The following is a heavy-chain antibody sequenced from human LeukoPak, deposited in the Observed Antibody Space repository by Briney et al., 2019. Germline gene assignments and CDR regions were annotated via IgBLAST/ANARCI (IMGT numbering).Heavy chain of an antibody. Sequence: ASVKVSCKVSGYTLTELSMHWVRQAPGKGLEWMGGLDPEDGETIYAQKFQGRVTMTEDTSTDTAYMELSSLRSEDTAVYYCAVWCSSTSCYTTYWGQGTLVTVSS. CDR2: LDPEDGET. CDR1: GYTLTELS. CDR3: AVWCSSTSCYTTY. V-gene: IGHV1-24*01. J-gene: IGHJ4*02. D-gene: IGHD2-2*02.